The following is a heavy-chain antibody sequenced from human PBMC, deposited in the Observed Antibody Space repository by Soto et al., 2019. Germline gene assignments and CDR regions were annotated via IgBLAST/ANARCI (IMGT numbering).Heavy chain of an antibody. CDR2: IYYSGGT. J-gene: IGHJ4*02. CDR1: GGSISSYY. Sequence: SETLSLTCTVSGGSISSYYWSWIRQPPGKGLEWIGYIYYSGGTNYNPSLKSRVTISVDTSKNQFSLKLSSVTAADTAVYYCARNTIFGNFDYWGQGTLVTVSS. CDR3: ARNTIFGNFDY. D-gene: IGHD3-3*01. V-gene: IGHV4-59*01.